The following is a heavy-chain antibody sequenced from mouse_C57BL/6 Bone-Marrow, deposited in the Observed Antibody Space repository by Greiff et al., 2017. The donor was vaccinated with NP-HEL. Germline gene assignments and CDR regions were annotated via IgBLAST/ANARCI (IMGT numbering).Heavy chain of an antibody. CDR3: RGSSSY. V-gene: IGHV1-83*01. D-gene: IGHD1-1*01. J-gene: IGHJ2*01. Sequence: VQLQQSGAELVKPGASVKMSCKASGYTFTDYYMHWVKQKPGKGLEWIGESYPGSGNTYYNEKFKGKATLTADTSSSTAYMQLSSLTSEDSAVYFCARGSSSYWGQGTTLTVSS. CDR1: YTFTDYYM. CDR2: YPGSGNTY.